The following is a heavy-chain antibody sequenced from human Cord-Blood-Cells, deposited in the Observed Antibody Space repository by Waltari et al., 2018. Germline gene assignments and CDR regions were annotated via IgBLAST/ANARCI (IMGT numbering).Heavy chain of an antibody. D-gene: IGHD7-27*01. Sequence: QITLKESCPTLVKPTQTLTLTCTFSGFSLSTSGVGVGWIRQPPGNGLEWLALIYWDDDKRYSPSLKSRLTITKDTSKNQVVLTMTNMDPVDTATYYCAPKTGAGYAFDIWGQGTMVTVSS. CDR3: APKTGAGYAFDI. CDR2: IYWDDDK. J-gene: IGHJ3*02. V-gene: IGHV2-5*02. CDR1: GFSLSTSGVG.